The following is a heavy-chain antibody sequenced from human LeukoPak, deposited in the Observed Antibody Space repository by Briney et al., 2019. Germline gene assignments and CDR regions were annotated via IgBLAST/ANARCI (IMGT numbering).Heavy chain of an antibody. CDR2: IHPDSGAS. Sequence: ASVTVSYKTSTGSYMHWVLQAPGHGLEYMGLIHPDSGASKSVPKFQGRVTMTRDTSINTDYVELSSLTSDDTAMYYCAREGRAGSSGWFGAFDIWGQGAMVIVSS. CDR3: AREGRAGSSGWFGAFDI. J-gene: IGHJ3*02. CDR1: TGSY. V-gene: IGHV1-2*02. D-gene: IGHD6-13*01.